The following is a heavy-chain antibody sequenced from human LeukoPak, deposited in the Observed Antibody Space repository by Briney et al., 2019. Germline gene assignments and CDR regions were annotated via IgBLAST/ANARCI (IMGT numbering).Heavy chain of an antibody. CDR3: AKCMSATGVCLNFDS. D-gene: IGHD2-21*02. Sequence: PGGSLRLSCEASGFTFLNYAMSWVRQAPGKGLQWVSGISGRDDTTYYTDSPEGSTYYTNSAEGRFTISRDNSKNTVYLQIDSLGVEDTAVYHCAKCMSATGVCLNFDSWGQGILVTVSS. CDR2: ISGRDDTTYYTDSPEGST. J-gene: IGHJ4*02. V-gene: IGHV3-23*01. CDR1: GFTFLNYA.